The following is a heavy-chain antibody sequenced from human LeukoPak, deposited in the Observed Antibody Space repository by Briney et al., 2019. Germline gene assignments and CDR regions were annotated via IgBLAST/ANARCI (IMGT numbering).Heavy chain of an antibody. D-gene: IGHD7-27*01. J-gene: IGHJ4*02. CDR2: LSNSGSDI. V-gene: IGHV3-11*01. CDR3: ARGHWGLDY. Sequence: MAGGSLRLSCVVSGFIFSDHYMTWIRQAPGKGLEYISYLSNSGSDIFHADSVKGRFSISRDNAKNSVYLQMNSLRVEDTAVYYCARGHWGLDYWGQGTPVTVSP. CDR1: GFIFSDHY.